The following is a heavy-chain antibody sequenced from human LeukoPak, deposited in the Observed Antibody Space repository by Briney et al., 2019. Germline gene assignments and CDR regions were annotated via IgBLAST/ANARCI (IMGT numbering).Heavy chain of an antibody. D-gene: IGHD6-13*01. J-gene: IGHJ5*02. CDR2: ISSSGSTI. V-gene: IGHV3-48*03. Sequence: GGSLRLSCAASGFIFSSYEMNWVRQAPGKGLEWVSYISSSGSTIYYADSVKGRFTISRDNAKNSLYLQMNSLRAEDTAVYYCAKAAGRNWFDPWGQGTLVTVSS. CDR3: AKAAGRNWFDP. CDR1: GFIFSSYE.